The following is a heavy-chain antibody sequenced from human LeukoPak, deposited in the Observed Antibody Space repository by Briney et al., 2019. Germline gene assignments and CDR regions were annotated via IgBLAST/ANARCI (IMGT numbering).Heavy chain of an antibody. CDR1: GFTFSSYA. V-gene: IGHV3-74*01. CDR2: INSDGSSR. CDR3: ARHHPAYYYYGMDV. J-gene: IGHJ6*02. Sequence: PGGSLRLSCAASGFTFSSYAMSWVRQAPGKGLVWVSRINSDGSSRSYADSVKGRFTISRDNAKNTLYLQMNSLRAEDTAVYYCARHHPAYYYYGMDVWGQGTTVTVSS.